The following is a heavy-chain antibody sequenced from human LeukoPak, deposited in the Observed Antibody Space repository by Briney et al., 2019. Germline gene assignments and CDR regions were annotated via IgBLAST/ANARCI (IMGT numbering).Heavy chain of an antibody. Sequence: GGSLRLSCAASGFIFSSYAMSWVRQAPGKGLEWVSGISGSAGSTYYADSVKGRFTISRDNSKNTLHLQMNSLRVEDTAVYYCVKDGGTYQPPKMYYFDYWGQGALVTVSS. J-gene: IGHJ4*02. D-gene: IGHD1-1*01. CDR3: VKDGGTYQPPKMYYFDY. CDR1: GFIFSSYA. V-gene: IGHV3-23*01. CDR2: ISGSAGST.